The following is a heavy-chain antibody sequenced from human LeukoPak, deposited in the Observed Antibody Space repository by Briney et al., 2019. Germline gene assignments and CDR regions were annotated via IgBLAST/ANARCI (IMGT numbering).Heavy chain of an antibody. CDR2: IYYSGST. Sequence: SETLSLTCTVSGGSISSYYWSWIRQPPGKGLEWIGYIYYSGSTNYNPSLKSRVTISVDTSKNQFSLKLSSVTAADTAVYYCARGYYDILTGYYQGIDYWGQGTLVTVSS. CDR3: ARGYYDILTGYYQGIDY. J-gene: IGHJ4*02. V-gene: IGHV4-59*01. CDR1: GGSISSYY. D-gene: IGHD3-9*01.